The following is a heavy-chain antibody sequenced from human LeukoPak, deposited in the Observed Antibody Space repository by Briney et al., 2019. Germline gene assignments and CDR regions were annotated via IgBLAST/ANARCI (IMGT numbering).Heavy chain of an antibody. J-gene: IGHJ4*02. V-gene: IGHV3-30*15. CDR3: AQDTDRFEIIQYDFDL. Sequence: GGSLRLSCAASGFSFSYFAMHWVRQAPGKGLEWVALISYDGSKKDYADSVKGRFTISRDNSKNTLVLQMSSLRTEDTAVYYCAQDTDRFEIIQYDFDLWGRGTLVTVSS. CDR1: GFSFSYFA. D-gene: IGHD3-10*01. CDR2: ISYDGSKK.